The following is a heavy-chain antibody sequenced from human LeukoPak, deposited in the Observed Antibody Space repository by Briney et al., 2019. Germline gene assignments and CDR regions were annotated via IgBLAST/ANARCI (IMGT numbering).Heavy chain of an antibody. D-gene: IGHD3-10*01. CDR3: ARDGPGYYGSGSSLSYYYGMDV. CDR1: GYTFTGYY. Sequence: GASVKVSCKASGYTFTGYYMHWVRQAPGQGLEWMGWINPNSGGTNYAQKFQGWVTMTRDTSISTAYMELSRLRSDDTAVYYCARDGPGYYGSGSSLSYYYGMDVWGQGTTVTVSS. V-gene: IGHV1-2*04. J-gene: IGHJ6*02. CDR2: INPNSGGT.